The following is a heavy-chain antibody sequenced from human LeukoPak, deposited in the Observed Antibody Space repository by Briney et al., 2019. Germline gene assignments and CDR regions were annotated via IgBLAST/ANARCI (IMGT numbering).Heavy chain of an antibody. CDR3: AKDSYYYGSGSYDV. Sequence: GGSLRLSCAASGFTFSSYGMHWVCQAPGKGLEWVAVISYDGSNKYYADSVKGRFTISRDNSKNTLYLQMNSLRAEDTAVYYCAKDSYYYGSGSYDVWGQGTLVTVSS. CDR1: GFTFSSYG. D-gene: IGHD3-10*01. J-gene: IGHJ4*02. V-gene: IGHV3-30*18. CDR2: ISYDGSNK.